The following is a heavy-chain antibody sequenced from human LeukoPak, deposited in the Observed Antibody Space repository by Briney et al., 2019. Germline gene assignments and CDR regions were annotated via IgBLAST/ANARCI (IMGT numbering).Heavy chain of an antibody. CDR1: GGSISSYY. J-gene: IGHJ6*03. CDR3: ARGLAYYDILTGYYDYYYYMDV. V-gene: IGHV4-59*01. CDR2: IYYSGST. Sequence: SETLSLTCTVSGGSISSYYWSWIRQPPGKGLEWIGYIYYSGSTNYNPSLKSRVTISVDTSKNQFSLKLSSVTAADTAVYYCARGLAYYDILTGYYDYYYYMDVWGKGTTVTISS. D-gene: IGHD3-9*01.